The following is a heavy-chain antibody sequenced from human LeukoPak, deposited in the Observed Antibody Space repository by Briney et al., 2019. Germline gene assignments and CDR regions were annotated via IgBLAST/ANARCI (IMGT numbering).Heavy chain of an antibody. CDR2: ISYDGSNK. J-gene: IGHJ4*02. D-gene: IGHD3-22*01. CDR1: GFTFSSYA. CDR3: AKDGVTMIVVVTYLDY. V-gene: IGHV3-30-3*01. Sequence: GGSLRLSCAASGFTFSSYAMHWVRQAPGKGLEWVAVISYDGSNKYYADSVKGRFTISRDNSKNTLYLQMNSLRAEDTAVYYCAKDGVTMIVVVTYLDYWGQGTLVTVSS.